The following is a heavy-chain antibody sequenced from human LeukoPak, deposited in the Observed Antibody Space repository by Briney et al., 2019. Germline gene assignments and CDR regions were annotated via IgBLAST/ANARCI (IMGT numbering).Heavy chain of an antibody. Sequence: GGSLRLSCAASGFTFSSYGMHWVRQAPGKGLEWVAFIRYDGSNKYYTDSVKGRFTISRDNSKNTLYLQMNSLRAEDTAVYYCAKPGDSSGHYQSYWYFDLWGRGTLVTVSS. CDR2: IRYDGSNK. V-gene: IGHV3-30*02. CDR1: GFTFSSYG. CDR3: AKPGDSSGHYQSYWYFDL. J-gene: IGHJ2*01. D-gene: IGHD3-22*01.